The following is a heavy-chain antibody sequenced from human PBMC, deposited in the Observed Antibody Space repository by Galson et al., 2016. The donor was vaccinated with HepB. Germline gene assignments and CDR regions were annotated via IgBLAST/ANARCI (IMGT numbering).Heavy chain of an antibody. CDR3: AADRTGSTGGWYDP. D-gene: IGHD1-7*01. CDR1: GFTFTSSA. Sequence: SVKVSCKASGFTFTSSAVQWVRQARGQRLEWIGWIAVGSGKTNYAQKFQGRVTITRDMSTTTSYMELNSLRSEDTAVYFCAADRTGSTGGWYDPWGQGTLVTVSS. J-gene: IGHJ5*02. CDR2: IAVGSGKT. V-gene: IGHV1-58*01.